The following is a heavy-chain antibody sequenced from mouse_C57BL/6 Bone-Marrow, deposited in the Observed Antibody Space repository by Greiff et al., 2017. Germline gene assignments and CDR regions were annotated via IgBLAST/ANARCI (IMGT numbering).Heavy chain of an antibody. CDR3: AREDLLWWAWFAY. D-gene: IGHD2-13*01. CDR1: GFTFSDYY. V-gene: IGHV5-12*01. CDR2: ISNGGGST. Sequence: EVKLMESGGGLVQPGGSLKLSCAASGFTFSDYYMYWVRQTPEKRLEWVAYISNGGGSTYYPDTVKGRFTISRDNAKNTLYLQMSRLKSEDTAMYYCAREDLLWWAWFAYWGQGTLVTVSA. J-gene: IGHJ3*01.